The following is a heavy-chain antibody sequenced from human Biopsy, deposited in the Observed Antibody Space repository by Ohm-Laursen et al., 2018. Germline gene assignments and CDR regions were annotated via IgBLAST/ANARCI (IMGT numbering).Heavy chain of an antibody. Sequence: SGTLSLTCTVSGDSVTKYYWSWIRQPPGKGLEWIGHIYYSVMTNYNPSLQSRVSISVDTSRNQVSLTLSSVTAADTAVYYCARDSGILNCGNFKCYHYYGMDVWGQGTKVTVSS. CDR2: IYYSVMT. CDR1: GDSVTKYY. D-gene: IGHD4-23*01. J-gene: IGHJ6*02. V-gene: IGHV4-59*02. CDR3: ARDSGILNCGNFKCYHYYGMDV.